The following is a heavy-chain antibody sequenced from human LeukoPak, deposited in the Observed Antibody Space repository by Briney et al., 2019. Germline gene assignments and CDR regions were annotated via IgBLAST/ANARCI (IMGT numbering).Heavy chain of an antibody. CDR1: GGTFSSYA. J-gene: IGHJ5*02. CDR2: IIPIFGTA. Sequence: ASVTVSCKASGGTFSSYAISWVRQAPGQGLEWMGGIIPIFGTANYAQKFQGRVTITADESTSTAYMELSSLRSEDTAVYYCAREARFPPLFDPWGQGTLVTVSS. D-gene: IGHD3-10*01. CDR3: AREARFPPLFDP. V-gene: IGHV1-69*13.